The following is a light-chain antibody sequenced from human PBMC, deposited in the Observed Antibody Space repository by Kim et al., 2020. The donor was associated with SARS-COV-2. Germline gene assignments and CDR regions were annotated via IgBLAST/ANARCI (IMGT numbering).Light chain of an antibody. CDR3: QQAHGFPLT. J-gene: IGKJ1*01. CDR1: QFISTW. CDR2: GTS. V-gene: IGKV1-12*01. Sequence: ASVGDKVTITCRAGQFISTWLSWYQQRPGRAPKLLIFGTSNLQSGVPSRFSGSGSGTDFTLTINNLQPEDFAIYYCQQAHGFPLTFGQGTKVDIK.